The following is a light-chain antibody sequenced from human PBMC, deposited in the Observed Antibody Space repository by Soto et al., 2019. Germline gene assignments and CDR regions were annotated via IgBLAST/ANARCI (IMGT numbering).Light chain of an antibody. V-gene: IGLV2-11*01. Sequence: QSALTQPASVSGSPGQSITISCTGTSSDVGGYNYVSWYQQHPGKAPKLMIYDVSKRPSGVPDRFSGSKSGNTASLTISGLQAEDEADYYCCPYAGSYTLDVFGTGTKVTVL. CDR2: DVS. J-gene: IGLJ1*01. CDR3: CPYAGSYTLDV. CDR1: SSDVGGYNY.